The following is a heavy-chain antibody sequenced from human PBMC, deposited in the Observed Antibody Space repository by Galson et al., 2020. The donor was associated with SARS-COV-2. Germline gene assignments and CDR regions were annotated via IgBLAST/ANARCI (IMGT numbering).Heavy chain of an antibody. D-gene: IGHD6-19*01. J-gene: IGHJ3*02. CDR3: ASGQWLAHAFDI. CDR2: IIPIFGTA. Sequence: SVQVSCKASGGTFSSYAISWVRQPPGQGLAWMGGIIPIFGTANYEQKFQGRVTITADDSTSTAYMELSSLRSEDTAVYYCASGQWLAHAFDIWGQGTMVTVSS. CDR1: GGTFSSYA. V-gene: IGHV1-69*13.